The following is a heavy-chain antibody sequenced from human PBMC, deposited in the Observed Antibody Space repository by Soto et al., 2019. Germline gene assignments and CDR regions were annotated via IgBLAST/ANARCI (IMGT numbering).Heavy chain of an antibody. CDR2: IYYSGST. V-gene: IGHV4-39*01. D-gene: IGHD7-27*01. J-gene: IGHJ6*03. CDR3: ARQGEPAIEAPNWGSEDYYYYMDV. CDR1: GGSISSSSYY. Sequence: SETLSLTCTVSGGSISSSSYYWGWIRQPPGKGLEWIGSIYYSGSTYYNPSLKSRVTISVDTSKNQFSLKLSSVTAADTAVYYCARQGEPAIEAPNWGSEDYYYYMDVWGKGTTVTVSS.